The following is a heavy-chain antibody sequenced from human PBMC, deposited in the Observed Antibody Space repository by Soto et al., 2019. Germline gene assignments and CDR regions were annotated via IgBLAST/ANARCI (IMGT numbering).Heavy chain of an antibody. CDR2: ISSSSSYI. V-gene: IGHV3-21*01. J-gene: IGHJ6*03. CDR1: GFTFSSYS. CDR3: ARERGFLEWLRTESIDYYYYMDV. Sequence: GGSLRLSCAASGFTFSSYSMNWVRQAPGKGLEWVSSISSSSSYIYYADSVKGRFTISRDNAKNSLYLQMNSLRAEDTAVYYCARERGFLEWLRTESIDYYYYMDVWGKGTTVTVSS. D-gene: IGHD3-3*01.